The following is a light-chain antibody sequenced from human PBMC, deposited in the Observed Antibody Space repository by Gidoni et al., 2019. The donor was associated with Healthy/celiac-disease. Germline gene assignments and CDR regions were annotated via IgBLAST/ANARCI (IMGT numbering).Light chain of an antibody. CDR1: QSISYW. J-gene: IGKJ2*01. CDR3: QQYNSYSGT. V-gene: IGKV1-5*03. CDR2: KAS. Sequence: DIKVTQSPSTLSASVGDRVTITCRASQSISYWLAWYQQKPGKAPKLLIYKASSLESGVPSRFSGSGSGTEFTLTISSLQPDDFATYYCQQYNSYSGTFXQXTKLEIK.